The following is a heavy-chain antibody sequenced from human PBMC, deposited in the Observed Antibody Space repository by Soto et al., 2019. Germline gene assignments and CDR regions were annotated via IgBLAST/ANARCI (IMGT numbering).Heavy chain of an antibody. V-gene: IGHV4-39*01. J-gene: IGHJ4*02. Sequence: NPSETLSLTCAISVASISCSYYYWTWLRQSPGKGPEWIGSVFYTGFTSYNPSLESRVSVSVDTSKTQFSLKLSAVTAADTAVYYWATAQKGYNWNYFDHWGQGALVTVSS. CDR1: VASISCSYYY. CDR2: VFYTGFT. CDR3: ATAQKGYNWNYFDH. D-gene: IGHD1-20*01.